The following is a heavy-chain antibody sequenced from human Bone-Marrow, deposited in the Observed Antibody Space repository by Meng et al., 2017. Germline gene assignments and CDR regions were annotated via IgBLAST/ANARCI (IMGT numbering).Heavy chain of an antibody. CDR1: GYTFTGYD. J-gene: IGHJ4*02. CDR2: INANSGGT. Sequence: VQCGGGGKNAGAPGKGGWKASGYTFTGYDDDWGRQAPGQGLEWMGRINANSGGTNYAQKLQGRVTMTRDKSISTAYIELSRLRSDDTAVYYWANWNDGLLNYWGQGTLVTVSS. CDR3: ANWNDGLLNY. D-gene: IGHD1-1*01. V-gene: IGHV1-2*06.